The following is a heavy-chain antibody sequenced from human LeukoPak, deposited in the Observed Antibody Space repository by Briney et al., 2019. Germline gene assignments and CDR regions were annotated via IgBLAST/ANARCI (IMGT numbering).Heavy chain of an antibody. CDR1: GFTFSSYD. Sequence: GGSLRLSCAASGFTFSSYDMHWVRQATGKGLEWVSAIGTAGDTYYPGSVKGRFTISRENAKNSLYLQMNSLRAGDTAVYYCARDVGASTFDYRGQGTLVTVSS. J-gene: IGHJ4*02. D-gene: IGHD1-26*01. CDR2: IGTAGDT. V-gene: IGHV3-13*01. CDR3: ARDVGASTFDY.